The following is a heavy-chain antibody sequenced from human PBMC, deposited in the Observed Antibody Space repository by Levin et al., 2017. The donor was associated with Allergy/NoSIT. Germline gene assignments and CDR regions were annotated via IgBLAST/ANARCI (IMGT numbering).Heavy chain of an antibody. J-gene: IGHJ4*02. CDR2: ISSSSSTI. CDR1: GFTFSSYR. CDR3: ARDRGWNYYGSGSYYDY. D-gene: IGHD3-10*01. Sequence: SCAASGFTFSSYRMNWVRQAPGKGLEWVSYISSSSSTIYYADSVKGRFTISRDNAKNSLYLQMNSLRDEDTAVYYCARDRGWNYYGSGSYYDYWGQGTLVTVSS. V-gene: IGHV3-48*02.